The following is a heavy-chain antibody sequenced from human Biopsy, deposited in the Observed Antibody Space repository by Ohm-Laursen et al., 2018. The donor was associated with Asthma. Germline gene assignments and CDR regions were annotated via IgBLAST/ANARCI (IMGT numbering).Heavy chain of an antibody. V-gene: IGHV1-69*13. Sequence: ASVKVSCKTSGDTFRTSAFSWVRQAPGQGLERMGGVIPLLDTGDYAQKFQGRVTITADESTSTAYMEVTSLRSEDTAIYYCARCQVGYSSGWTLLLKKIYYSGMDVWGQGTAVTVSS. J-gene: IGHJ6*02. CDR3: ARCQVGYSSGWTLLLKKIYYSGMDV. CDR2: VIPLLDTG. D-gene: IGHD6-19*01. CDR1: GDTFRTSA.